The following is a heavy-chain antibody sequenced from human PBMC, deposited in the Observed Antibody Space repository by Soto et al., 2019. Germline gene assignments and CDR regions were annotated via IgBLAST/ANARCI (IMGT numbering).Heavy chain of an antibody. V-gene: IGHV1-2*04. CDR3: ARETFTTLHPRYSSGRPLSY. Sequence: GASVKVSCKAAGYTFTGCYMHWVRQAPGQGLEWMGWINPNSGGTNYAQKFQGWVTMTRDTSISTAYMELSRLRSDDTAVYYCARETFTTLHPRYSSGRPLSYWGQGTLVTVSS. CDR2: INPNSGGT. CDR1: GYTFTGCY. J-gene: IGHJ4*02. D-gene: IGHD6-19*01.